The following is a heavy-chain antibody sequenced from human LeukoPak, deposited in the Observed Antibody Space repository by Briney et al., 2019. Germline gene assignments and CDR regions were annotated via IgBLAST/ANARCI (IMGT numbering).Heavy chain of an antibody. Sequence: GGSLRLSCAASGFTFSRYSMNWVRQAPGKGLEWISYISTSSGTIYYADSVKGRFTISRDNAKNSLYLQMNSLRAEDTAVYYCARDGGDYYFDYWGQGTLVTVSS. CDR3: ARDGGDYYFDY. J-gene: IGHJ4*02. V-gene: IGHV3-48*04. D-gene: IGHD6-25*01. CDR1: GFTFSRYS. CDR2: ISTSSGTI.